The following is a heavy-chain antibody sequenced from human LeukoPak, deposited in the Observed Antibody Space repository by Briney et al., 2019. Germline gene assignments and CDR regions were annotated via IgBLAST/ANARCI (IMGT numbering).Heavy chain of an antibody. CDR3: AKEDPRTYYFDY. J-gene: IGHJ4*02. D-gene: IGHD1-14*01. Sequence: GALRLSCAASGFTFSSYAMSWVRQAPGEGLEWVSAISGSGGSTYYADSVKGRFTISRDNSKNTLYLQMNSLRAEDTAVYYCAKEDPRTYYFDYWGQGTLVTVSS. CDR1: GFTFSSYA. CDR2: ISGSGGST. V-gene: IGHV3-23*01.